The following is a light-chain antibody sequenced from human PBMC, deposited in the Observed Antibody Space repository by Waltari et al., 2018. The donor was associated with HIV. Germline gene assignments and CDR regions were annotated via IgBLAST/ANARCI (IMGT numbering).Light chain of an antibody. J-gene: IGKJ3*01. V-gene: IGKV1-9*01. CDR3: QQLNSYPPA. Sequence: DIQLTQSPSFLSASVGDRLTMTCRASQGISSYLAWYQQKPGKAPKLLIYAASTLQSGVPSRFSGSGSGTEFTLTISSLQPEDFATYYCQQLNSYPPAFGPGTKVDIK. CDR2: AAS. CDR1: QGISSY.